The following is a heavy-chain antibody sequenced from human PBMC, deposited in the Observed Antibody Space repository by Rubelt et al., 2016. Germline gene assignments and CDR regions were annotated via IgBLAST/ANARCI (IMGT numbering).Heavy chain of an antibody. J-gene: IGHJ3*02. CDR2: IYYSGST. Sequence: QVQLQQWGAGLLKPSETLSLTCAVYGGSFSGYYWGWIRQPPGKGLEWIGSIYYSGSTYYHPSLKSRVTISVDMSKNQFSLKRSSGTAAETAVYYCARGELIVVAHDAFDIWGQGTMVTVSS. CDR3: ARGELIVVAHDAFDI. V-gene: IGHV4-34*01. CDR1: GGSFSGYY. D-gene: IGHD3-22*01.